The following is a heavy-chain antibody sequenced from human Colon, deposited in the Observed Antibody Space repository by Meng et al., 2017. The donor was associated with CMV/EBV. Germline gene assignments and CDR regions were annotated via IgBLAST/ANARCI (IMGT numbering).Heavy chain of an antibody. Sequence: GFTASAYAMNGVRQAPGKGPEWISGITGSGGTTYYADSVKGRFTISRDNSKNTLYLQMNSLRAEDTAVYFCAKVWVSEYYYYYGMDVWGQGTLVTVSS. J-gene: IGHJ6*02. CDR2: ITGSGGTT. CDR3: AKVWVSEYYYYYGMDV. CDR1: GFTASAYA. D-gene: IGHD3-16*01. V-gene: IGHV3-23*01.